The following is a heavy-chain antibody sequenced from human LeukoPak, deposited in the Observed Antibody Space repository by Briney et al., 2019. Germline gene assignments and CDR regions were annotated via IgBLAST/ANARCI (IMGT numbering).Heavy chain of an antibody. CDR2: ISSSGSTI. Sequence: GGSLPLSCAASGFTFSSYELNWVRLAPGKGRGGGSYISSSGSTIYYAASVKGRFTISRDNAKNSLYLQMNSLRAEDTAVYYCGRGAYYASGIYFDPWGQGTLVTVSS. D-gene: IGHD3-10*01. CDR3: GRGAYYASGIYFDP. CDR1: GFTFSSYE. V-gene: IGHV3-48*03. J-gene: IGHJ5*02.